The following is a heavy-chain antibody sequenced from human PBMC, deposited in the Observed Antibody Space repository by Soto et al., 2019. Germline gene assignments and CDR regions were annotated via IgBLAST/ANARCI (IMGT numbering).Heavy chain of an antibody. V-gene: IGHV4-30-2*01. Sequence: SETLSLTCAVSGGSISSGGYSWSWIRQPPGKGLEWIGYIYHSGSTYYNPSLKSRVTISVDRSKNQFSLKLSSVTAADTAVYYCARGGYDFWSGYGGGYYYYGMDVWGQGTTVTVSS. CDR1: GGSISSGGYS. J-gene: IGHJ6*02. CDR3: ARGGYDFWSGYGGGYYYYGMDV. D-gene: IGHD3-3*01. CDR2: IYHSGST.